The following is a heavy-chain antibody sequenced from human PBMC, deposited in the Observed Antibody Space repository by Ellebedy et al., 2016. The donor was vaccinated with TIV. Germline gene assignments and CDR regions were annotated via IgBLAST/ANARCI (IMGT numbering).Heavy chain of an antibody. V-gene: IGHV3-23*01. J-gene: IGHJ4*02. D-gene: IGHD3-10*01. CDR3: ARVREWFGEPRNFDY. CDR1: GFTFSVYA. Sequence: GGSLRLSXAASGFTFSVYAMTWVRQAPGKGLEWISTIGGLDTNTHYADSVKGRFTISRDNSKDTVYLQMNSLRAEDTAVYYCARVREWFGEPRNFDYWGQGTLVTVSS. CDR2: IGGLDTNT.